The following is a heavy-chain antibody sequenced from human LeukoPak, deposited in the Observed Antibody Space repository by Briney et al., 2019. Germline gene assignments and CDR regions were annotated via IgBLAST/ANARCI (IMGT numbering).Heavy chain of an antibody. Sequence: GGSLRLSCAASGFTFSSYGMHWVRQAPGKGLEWVAVIWYDGSNKYYADSVRGRFTISRDNSKNTLYLQMNSLRAEDTAVYYCAKGSEYSSSVFDYWGQGTLVTVSS. CDR2: IWYDGSNK. CDR1: GFTFSSYG. J-gene: IGHJ4*02. V-gene: IGHV3-33*06. D-gene: IGHD6-6*01. CDR3: AKGSEYSSSVFDY.